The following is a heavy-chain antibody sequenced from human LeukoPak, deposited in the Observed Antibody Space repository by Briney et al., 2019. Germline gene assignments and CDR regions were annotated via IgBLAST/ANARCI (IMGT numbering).Heavy chain of an antibody. V-gene: IGHV3-7*01. CDR3: ARIRRDYYDSSADDAFDI. J-gene: IGHJ3*02. CDR2: IKQDGSEK. CDR1: GFTFSSYW. D-gene: IGHD3-22*01. Sequence: GGSLRLSCAASGFTFSSYWMSWVRQAPGKGLEWVANIKQDGSEKYYVDSVKGRFTISRDNAKNSLYLQMNSLRAEDTAVYYCARIRRDYYDSSADDAFDIWGQGTMVTVSS.